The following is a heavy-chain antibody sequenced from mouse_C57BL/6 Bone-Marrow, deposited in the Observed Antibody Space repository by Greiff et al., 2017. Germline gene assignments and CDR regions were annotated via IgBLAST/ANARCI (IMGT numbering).Heavy chain of an antibody. J-gene: IGHJ2*01. CDR3: ARWLPYYCDG. V-gene: IGHV1-9*01. CDR1: GYTFTGYW. D-gene: IGHD2-2*01. Sequence: QVQLQRSGAELMKPGASVKLSCKATGYTFTGYWIEWVKQRPGHGLEWIGQLLPGRGSTNYNEKFKGQATFTVDTSSNTAYMQLSSLTTEDSAIYCCARWLPYYCDGWGQGTTLTGSS. CDR2: LLPGRGST.